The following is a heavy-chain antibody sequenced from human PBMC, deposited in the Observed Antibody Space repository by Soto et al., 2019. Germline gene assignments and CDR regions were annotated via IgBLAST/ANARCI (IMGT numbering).Heavy chain of an antibody. V-gene: IGHV3-23*01. Sequence: GGSLRLSCAASGFCFSNYAMTWVRQAPGKGLEWVSGVTGNADKTYYADSVKGRFTNFRDNSKNTLYLKMNSLRAEDTVIYYCARDCSSSSCSVWKYWGQGVLVTVSS. CDR3: ARDCSSSSCSVWKY. J-gene: IGHJ4*02. D-gene: IGHD2-2*01. CDR1: GFCFSNYA. CDR2: VTGNADKT.